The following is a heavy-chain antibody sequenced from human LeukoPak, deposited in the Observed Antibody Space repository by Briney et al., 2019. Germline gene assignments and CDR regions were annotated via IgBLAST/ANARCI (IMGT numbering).Heavy chain of an antibody. D-gene: IGHD2-2*01. CDR1: GYSFTSYW. V-gene: IGHV5-51*01. J-gene: IGHJ5*02. Sequence: GESLKISCKGSGYSFTSYWIGWVRQMPGKGLEWMGIIYPGDSDTRYSPSFQGQVTISADKSISTAYLQWSSLKASDTAMYYCARRLCMGYCSSNPDNWFDPWGQGTLVTVSS. CDR2: IYPGDSDT. CDR3: ARRLCMGYCSSNPDNWFDP.